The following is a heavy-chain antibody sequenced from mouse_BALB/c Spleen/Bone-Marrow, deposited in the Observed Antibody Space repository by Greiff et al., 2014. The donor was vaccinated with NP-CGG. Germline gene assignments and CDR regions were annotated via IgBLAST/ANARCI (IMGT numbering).Heavy chain of an antibody. V-gene: IGHV14-3*02. Sequence: VQLQQSGAELVKPGASVKLSCTASGFNIKDTYMHWVKQRPEQGLEWIGRIDPANGNTKCDPKFQSKATITADTSSNTAYPQLSSLTSEDTAVYYCARGLLQYYYAMDYWGQGTSVTVSS. CDR1: GFNIKDTY. D-gene: IGHD2-3*01. CDR2: IDPANGNT. J-gene: IGHJ4*01. CDR3: ARGLLQYYYAMDY.